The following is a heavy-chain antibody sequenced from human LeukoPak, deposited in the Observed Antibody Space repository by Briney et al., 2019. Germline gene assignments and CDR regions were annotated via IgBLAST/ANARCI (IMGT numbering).Heavy chain of an antibody. Sequence: PGESLRLSCAASGFTFSNYWMHWVRHVPGKGLVWVSRINDDGSATFYADSVKGRFTISRDNAKNTLFLQMSSLRAEDTAVYFCAREILAPGKTHDYWGQGTLVSVSS. CDR3: AREILAPGKTHDY. V-gene: IGHV3-74*01. J-gene: IGHJ4*02. CDR1: GFTFSNYW. CDR2: INDDGSAT.